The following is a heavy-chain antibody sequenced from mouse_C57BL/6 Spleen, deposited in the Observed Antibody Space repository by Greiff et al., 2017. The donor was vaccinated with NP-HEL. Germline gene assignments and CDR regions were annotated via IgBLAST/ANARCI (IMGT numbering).Heavy chain of an antibody. J-gene: IGHJ3*01. V-gene: IGHV5-17*01. D-gene: IGHD2-2*01. Sequence: EVQLVESGGGLVKPGGSLKLSCAASGFTFSDYGMHWVRQAPEKGLEWVAYISSGSSTIYYADTVKGRFTISRDNAKNTLFLQMTRLRSEDTAMYYCATTMVTTPFAYWGQGTLVTVSA. CDR2: ISSGSSTI. CDR1: GFTFSDYG. CDR3: ATTMVTTPFAY.